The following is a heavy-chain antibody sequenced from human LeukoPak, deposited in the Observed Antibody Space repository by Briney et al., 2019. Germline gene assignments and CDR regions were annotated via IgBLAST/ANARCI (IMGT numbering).Heavy chain of an antibody. Sequence: KPSQTLSLTCAVSGGSISSGGYSWSWIRQPPGKGLEWIGYIYYSGSTYYNPSLKSRVTISVDTSKNQFSLKLSSVTAADTAVYYCARVREDDYGDHNDYWGQGTLVTVSS. CDR1: GGSISSGGYS. J-gene: IGHJ4*02. CDR3: ARVREDDYGDHNDY. D-gene: IGHD4-17*01. CDR2: IYYSGST. V-gene: IGHV4-30-4*08.